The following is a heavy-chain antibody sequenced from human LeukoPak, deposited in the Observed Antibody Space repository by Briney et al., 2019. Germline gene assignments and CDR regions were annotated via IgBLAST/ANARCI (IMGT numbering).Heavy chain of an antibody. V-gene: IGHV5-51*01. J-gene: IGHJ4*02. Sequence: GESLKISCKRSGYSFTIYWSGWFRQIPGKGLNWLGIFYPGDSDTRYSPSFQGQFTISADNSISTSYLQWSSLKASDTVMYYCARRWNYYDSSGYEFDYWGQGTLVTVSS. D-gene: IGHD3-22*01. CDR2: FYPGDSDT. CDR3: ARRWNYYDSSGYEFDY. CDR1: GYSFTIYW.